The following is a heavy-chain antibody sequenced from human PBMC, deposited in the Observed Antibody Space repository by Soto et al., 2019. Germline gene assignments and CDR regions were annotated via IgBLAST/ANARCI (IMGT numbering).Heavy chain of an antibody. CDR2: IYSSGST. V-gene: IGHV4-61*01. J-gene: IGHJ6*01. Sequence: PAEALCLTCTVSGGSVSIDTHDWSWIRQPPGNRLEWIGFIYSSGSTNYNPSLKSRVTMSVDTSKNQFSLKLRSVIVADTAVYHCARFVRSCSGTTCYTRADVWGQGTPVTVSS. D-gene: IGHD2-2*02. CDR1: GGSVSIDTHD. CDR3: ARFVRSCSGTTCYTRADV.